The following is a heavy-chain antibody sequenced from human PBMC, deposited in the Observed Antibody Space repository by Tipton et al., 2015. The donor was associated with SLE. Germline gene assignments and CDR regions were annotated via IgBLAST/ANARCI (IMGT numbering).Heavy chain of an antibody. D-gene: IGHD6-6*01. V-gene: IGHV3-53*05. CDR1: GFSVSSNY. J-gene: IGHJ6*02. Sequence: SLRLSCVASGFSVSSNYMSWVRQAPGKGLEWVSVIYSGGSTYYADSVKGRFTISRDNSKNTLYLQMNSLRAEDTAVYYCARSFVPTALYGMDVWGQGTTVTVSS. CDR3: ARSFVPTALYGMDV. CDR2: IYSGGST.